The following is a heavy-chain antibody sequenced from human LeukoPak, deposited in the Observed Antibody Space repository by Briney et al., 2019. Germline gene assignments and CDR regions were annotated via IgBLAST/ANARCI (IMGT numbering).Heavy chain of an antibody. CDR1: GFTFSSYA. D-gene: IGHD3-3*01. J-gene: IGHJ4*02. CDR3: ARDYDFWSGYTN. Sequence: GGSLRLSCAASGFTFSSYAMHWVRQAPGKGLEWVAVISYDGSNKYYADSVKGRFTISRDNAKNSLYLQMNSLRAEDTAVYYCARDYDFWSGYTNWGQGTLVTVSS. CDR2: ISYDGSNK. V-gene: IGHV3-30-3*01.